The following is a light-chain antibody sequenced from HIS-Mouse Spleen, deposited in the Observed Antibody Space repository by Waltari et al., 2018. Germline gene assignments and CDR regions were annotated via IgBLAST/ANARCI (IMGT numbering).Light chain of an antibody. CDR2: KAS. CDR1: QSISSW. J-gene: IGKJ4*01. CDR3: QQYNSYSPAT. Sequence: DIQMTQSPSTLSASVGDRVTITCRASQSISSWLAWYQQKPGKAPKLLIYKASSLESGVQSRFSGSGSGTEFTLTISSLQPDDFATYYCQQYNSYSPATFGGGTKVEIK. V-gene: IGKV1-5*03.